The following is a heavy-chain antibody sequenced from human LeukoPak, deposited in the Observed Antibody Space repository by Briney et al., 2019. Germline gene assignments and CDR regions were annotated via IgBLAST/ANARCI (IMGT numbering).Heavy chain of an antibody. CDR3: ARDGAYSGSYRAAFDI. J-gene: IGHJ3*02. Sequence: GGSLRLSCAAPGFSFITYSMNWVRQAPGKGLEWVSYISSGSTTIYYADSVKGRFTISRDNAKNSLYLQMNSLRAEDTAVYYCARDGAYSGSYRAAFDIWGQGTMVTVSS. D-gene: IGHD1-26*01. V-gene: IGHV3-48*04. CDR2: ISSGSTTI. CDR1: GFSFITYS.